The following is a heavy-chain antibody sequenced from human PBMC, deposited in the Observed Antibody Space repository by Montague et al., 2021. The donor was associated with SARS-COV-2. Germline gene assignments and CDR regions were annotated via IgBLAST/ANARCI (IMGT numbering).Heavy chain of an antibody. D-gene: IGHD3-22*01. J-gene: IGHJ4*02. CDR2: INHRGYI. V-gene: IGHV4-34*01. Sequence: SETLSLTCAVYGGSFSNFYRSWIRQPPGKGLEWIGEINHRGYIDYNPSLESRVTISVDTSKNQFSLKANSVTAADTAVYYCASAPRNSFGYWAYWGQGTLVTVSS. CDR3: ASAPRNSFGYWAY. CDR1: GGSFSNFY.